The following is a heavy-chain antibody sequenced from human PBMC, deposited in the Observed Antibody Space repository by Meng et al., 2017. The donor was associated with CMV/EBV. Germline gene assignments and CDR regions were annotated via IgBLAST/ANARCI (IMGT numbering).Heavy chain of an antibody. D-gene: IGHD3-10*01. CDR1: GYSFTSYW. J-gene: IGHJ4*02. CDR3: ARHTLLWFGEIY. V-gene: IGHV5-51*01. CDR2: IYSGDSDI. Sequence: GGSLRLSCKGSGYSFTSYWIGWVRQMPGKGLEWMGIIYSGDSDIRYSPSFQGQVTISADKSNSTAYLQWSSLKASDTAMYYCARHTLLWFGEIYWGQGTLVTVSS.